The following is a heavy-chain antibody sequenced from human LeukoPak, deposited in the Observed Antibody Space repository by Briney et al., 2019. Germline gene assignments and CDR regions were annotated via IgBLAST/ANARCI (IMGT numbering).Heavy chain of an antibody. CDR3: ARAGPHTGRRRYSDY. CDR2: INHSGSS. Sequence: PSETLSLTCAVYGGSFSGYYWSWIRQPPGKRLKWIGEINHSGSSNYNPSLKSRVTISVDTSKNQFSLKLSSVTAADTAVYYCARAGPHTGRRRYSDYWGQGTLVTVSS. CDR1: GGSFSGYY. D-gene: IGHD3-10*01. V-gene: IGHV4-34*01. J-gene: IGHJ4*02.